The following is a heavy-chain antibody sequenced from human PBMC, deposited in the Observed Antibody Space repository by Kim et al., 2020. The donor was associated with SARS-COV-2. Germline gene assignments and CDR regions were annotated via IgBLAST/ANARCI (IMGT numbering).Heavy chain of an antibody. Sequence: SETLSLTCTVSGDSITSPGYYWGWIRQPAGKGLEWVGTVDDSGTTYYNPSLKSRLTVSADTSKNQFFLKLTAVTAADTGLYFCARHSRWIYTSDRWGQGT. D-gene: IGHD5-12*01. V-gene: IGHV4-39*01. CDR2: VDDSGTT. CDR1: GDSITSPGYY. J-gene: IGHJ4*02. CDR3: ARHSRWIYTSDR.